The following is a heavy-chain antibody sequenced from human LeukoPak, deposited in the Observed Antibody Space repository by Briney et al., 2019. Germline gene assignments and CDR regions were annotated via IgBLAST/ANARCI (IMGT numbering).Heavy chain of an antibody. J-gene: IGHJ4*02. V-gene: IGHV1-2*02. D-gene: IGHD2-2*01. CDR2: INPNSGGT. CDR1: GYTFTGYY. Sequence: ASVKVSCKASGYTFTGYYMHWVRQAPGQELEWMGWINPNSGGTNYAQKFQGRVTMTRDTSISTAYMELSRLRSDDTAVYYCARVHLVRRYFDYWGQGTLVTVSS. CDR3: ARVHLVRRYFDY.